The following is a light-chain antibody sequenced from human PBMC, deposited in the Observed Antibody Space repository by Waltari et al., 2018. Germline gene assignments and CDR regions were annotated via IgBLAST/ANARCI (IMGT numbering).Light chain of an antibody. CDR2: AAS. CDR3: QQGHSTPWT. V-gene: IGKV1-12*01. CDR1: QDIGNW. J-gene: IGKJ1*01. Sequence: DIQLTQSPSSLSASVGDKVTITCRASQDIGNWLAWYQQKPGNAPKLLIYAASSLQSGVPSRFTGSGSGAHFTLTISSLQPEDFATYYFQQGHSTPWTVGQGTKVEI.